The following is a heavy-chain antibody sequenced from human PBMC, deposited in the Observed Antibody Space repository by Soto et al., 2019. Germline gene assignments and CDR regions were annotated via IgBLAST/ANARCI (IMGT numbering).Heavy chain of an antibody. V-gene: IGHV3-30-3*01. D-gene: IGHD6-13*01. CDR3: ARDLTGYSSSWFHRGFDY. J-gene: IGHJ4*02. CDR2: ISYDGSNK. CDR1: GFTFSSYA. Sequence: PGGSLRLSCAASGFTFSSYAMHWVRQAPGKGLEWVAGISYDGSNKYYADSVKGRFTISRDNSKNTLYLQMNSLRAEDTAVYYCARDLTGYSSSWFHRGFDYWGQGTLVTVSS.